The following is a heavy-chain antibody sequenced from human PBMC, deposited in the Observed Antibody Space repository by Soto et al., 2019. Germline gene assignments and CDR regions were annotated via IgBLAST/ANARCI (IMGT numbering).Heavy chain of an antibody. CDR1: GGSISSSSYY. D-gene: IGHD4-17*01. CDR2: IYYSGST. V-gene: IGHV4-39*01. CDR3: ASGPGDYSRSYDY. Sequence: QLQLQESGPGLVKPSETLSLTCTVSGGSISSSSYYWGWIRQPPGKGLEWIGSIYYSGSTYYNPSLKSRVTISVDTSKNQFSLKLSSVTAADTAVYYCASGPGDYSRSYDYWGQGTLVTVSS. J-gene: IGHJ4*02.